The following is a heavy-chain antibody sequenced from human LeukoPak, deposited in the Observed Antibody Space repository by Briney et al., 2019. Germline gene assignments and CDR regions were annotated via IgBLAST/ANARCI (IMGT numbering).Heavy chain of an antibody. CDR1: GYSFTSYW. J-gene: IGHJ4*02. D-gene: IGHD1-26*01. Sequence: KPGESLKISCKGSGYSFTSYWIGWVRQMPGKGLEWMGIIYPGDSDTRYSPSFQGQVTISADKSISTAYLQWSSLKASDTAMYYCARQVIGGSYPQYFDYWGQGTLVTVSS. CDR2: IYPGDSDT. V-gene: IGHV5-51*01. CDR3: ARQVIGGSYPQYFDY.